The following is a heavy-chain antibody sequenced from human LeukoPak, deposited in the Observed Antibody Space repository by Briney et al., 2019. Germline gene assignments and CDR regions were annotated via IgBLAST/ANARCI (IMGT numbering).Heavy chain of an antibody. CDR1: GYTFTGYS. CDR3: ARVGVEGASCYDY. Sequence: ASLTVSCQASGYTFTGYSMHWVRQAPGQGLEWMGWINPNSGVTNYAQKFQGRVTMTRDTSISTAYMELSSLRSDDTAVYYCARVGVEGASCYDYWGQGTLVTVSS. CDR2: INPNSGVT. V-gene: IGHV1-2*02. D-gene: IGHD2-2*01. J-gene: IGHJ4*02.